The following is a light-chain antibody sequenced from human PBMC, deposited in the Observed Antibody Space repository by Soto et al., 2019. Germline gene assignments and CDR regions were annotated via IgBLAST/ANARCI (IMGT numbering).Light chain of an antibody. J-gene: IGKJ2*01. CDR3: QHYYNYPYS. V-gene: IGKV1-8*01. CDR2: AAS. Sequence: AIRMTQSPSSLSASTGDRVTVTCRASQSVGSYLAWYQQKPWAAPKLLIYAASTLHIWVPSRFTGSGYGTDFSITISCLQSEERATHYCQHYYNYPYSFGQGT. CDR1: QSVGSY.